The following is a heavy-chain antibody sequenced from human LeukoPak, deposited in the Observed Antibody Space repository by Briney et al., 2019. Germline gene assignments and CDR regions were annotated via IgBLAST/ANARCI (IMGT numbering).Heavy chain of an antibody. Sequence: SETLSLTCTVSGGSISSYYWSWIRQPPGKGLEWIGYIYYSGSTNYNPSLKSRVTISVDTSKNQFSLKLSSVTAADTAVYYCARAISRSSSWYGAIFDYWGQGTLVTVSS. CDR3: ARAISRSSSWYGAIFDY. CDR1: GGSISSYY. CDR2: IYYSGST. J-gene: IGHJ4*02. V-gene: IGHV4-59*01. D-gene: IGHD6-13*01.